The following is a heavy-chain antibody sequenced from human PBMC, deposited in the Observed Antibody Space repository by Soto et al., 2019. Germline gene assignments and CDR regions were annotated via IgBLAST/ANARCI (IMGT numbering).Heavy chain of an antibody. V-gene: IGHV4-30-4*01. J-gene: IGHJ4*02. CDR3: ARAPHEDSSGYLYFDY. CDR1: GGSISSGDFC. CDR2: IYYTGST. D-gene: IGHD3-22*01. Sequence: SETLSLTCTVSGGSISSGDFCWSWIRQPPGKGLEWIGYIYYTGSTYYNPSLKSRVSISLDTSKNQFSLKLSSVTAADTAVYYCARAPHEDSSGYLYFDYWGQGTLVTVSS.